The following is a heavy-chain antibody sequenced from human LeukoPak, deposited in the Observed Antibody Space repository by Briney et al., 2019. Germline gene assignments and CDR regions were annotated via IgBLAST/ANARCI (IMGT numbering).Heavy chain of an antibody. V-gene: IGHV4-59*01. CDR1: GGSIRSYY. CDR3: ARDLLFNWFDP. Sequence: PSETLSLTCTVSGGSIRSYYWSWIRQPPGKGLEWIGYIYHGGSTNYNPSLKSRVTISVDTSKNQFSLNLSSVTAADTAVYYCARDLLFNWFDPWGQGTLVTVSS. D-gene: IGHD3-10*01. J-gene: IGHJ5*02. CDR2: IYHGGST.